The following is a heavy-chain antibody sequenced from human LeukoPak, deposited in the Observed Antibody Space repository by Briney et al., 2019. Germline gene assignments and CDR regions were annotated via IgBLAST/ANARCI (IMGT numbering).Heavy chain of an antibody. CDR2: MNPNSGNT. Sequence: GASVKVSCKASGYTFTSYDINWVRQATGQGLEWMGWMNPNSGNTGYAQKFQGRVIMTRNTSISTAYMELSSLRSEDTAVYYCARESSSAGPYYYYYMDVWGKGTTVTVSS. CDR3: ARESSSAGPYYYYYMDV. V-gene: IGHV1-8*01. CDR1: GYTFTSYD. J-gene: IGHJ6*03. D-gene: IGHD6-6*01.